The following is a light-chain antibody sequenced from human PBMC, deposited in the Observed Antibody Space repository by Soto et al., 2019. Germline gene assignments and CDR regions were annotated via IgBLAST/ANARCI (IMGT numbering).Light chain of an antibody. J-gene: IGKJ5*01. CDR1: QGISSW. Sequence: DIQMNQSPSSVSASIGDRVTITCRASQGISSWLVWYQQRPGRAPKALIYSASSLQSGVPSRFSGSGSGTDFTLTVNSLQPEDFATYYCQQGYTSAITFGQGTRLEIK. V-gene: IGKV1-12*01. CDR3: QQGYTSAIT. CDR2: SAS.